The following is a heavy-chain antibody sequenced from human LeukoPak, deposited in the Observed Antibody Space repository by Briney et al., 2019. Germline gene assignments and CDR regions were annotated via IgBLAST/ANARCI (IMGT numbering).Heavy chain of an antibody. J-gene: IGHJ4*02. Sequence: PGGSLKLSCAASGFDFSGFYMHWVRQASGRGLELVGLVRNKPNSYTTVYAASVKGRFTIYRDDSKNTAYLQMNSLKAEDTAVYYCTRQECSGGSCSYVDYWGQGTLVTVSS. V-gene: IGHV3-73*01. D-gene: IGHD2-15*01. CDR1: GFDFSGFY. CDR3: TRQECSGGSCSYVDY. CDR2: VRNKPNSYTT.